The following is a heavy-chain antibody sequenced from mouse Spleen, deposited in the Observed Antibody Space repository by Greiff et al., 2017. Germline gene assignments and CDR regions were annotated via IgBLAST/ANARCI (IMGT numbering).Heavy chain of an antibody. V-gene: IGHV8-12*01. D-gene: IGHD2-1*01. J-gene: IGHJ1*01. CDR3: ARRVYYGNRYWYFDV. CDR1: GFSLSTSGMS. CDR2: IYWDDDK. Sequence: QVQLKESGPGILQSSQTLSLTCSFSGFSLSTSGMSVSWIRQPSGKGLEWLAHIYWDDDKRYNPSLKSRLTVSKDTSRNQVFLKITSVDTADTATYYCARRVYYGNRYWYFDVWGAGTTVTVSS.